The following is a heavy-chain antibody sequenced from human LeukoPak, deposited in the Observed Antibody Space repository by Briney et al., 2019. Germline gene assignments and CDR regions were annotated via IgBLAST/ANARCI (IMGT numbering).Heavy chain of an antibody. V-gene: IGHV3-21*01. D-gene: IGHD4-17*01. CDR1: GFTFSDYR. J-gene: IGHJ6*03. CDR2: FSSWSTYI. CDR3: ATVDGDLPYYMND. Sequence: GGSLRLSCAASGFTFSDYRMNWVRQAPGKGLEWVSSFSSWSTYIYYAASVKGRFTISRDDARSSLYLQMSSLRAEDTAVYYCATVDGDLPYYMNDWGKGTTVTVSS.